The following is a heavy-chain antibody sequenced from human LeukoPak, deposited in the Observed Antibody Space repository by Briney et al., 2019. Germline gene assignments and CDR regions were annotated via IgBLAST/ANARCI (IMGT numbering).Heavy chain of an antibody. V-gene: IGHV4-39*01. CDR2: IYYSGNT. Sequence: SETLSLTCTVSGGSISSSSYYWGWIRQPPGKGLEWIGSIYYSGNTYYNPSLKSRVTVSVDTSKNQFPLKLNSVTAADTAVYYCARLPSSSWLNWFDPWGQGTLVTVSS. CDR3: ARLPSSSWLNWFDP. D-gene: IGHD6-13*01. J-gene: IGHJ5*02. CDR1: GGSISSSSYY.